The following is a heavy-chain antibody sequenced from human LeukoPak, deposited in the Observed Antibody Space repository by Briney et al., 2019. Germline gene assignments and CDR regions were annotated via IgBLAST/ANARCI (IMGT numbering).Heavy chain of an antibody. D-gene: IGHD2-21*01. Sequence: PGGSLRLSCAAAGFTVSTYAMSWVRQAPGKGLEWVSTISRTGDGTYYADSVEGRFTISRDNSNNMLYVQMYSLRAEDTAVYCCAKDVTGRYYGGDLWGQGTLVTVSS. V-gene: IGHV3-23*01. CDR3: AKDVTGRYYGGDL. J-gene: IGHJ5*02. CDR2: ISRTGDGT. CDR1: GFTVSTYA.